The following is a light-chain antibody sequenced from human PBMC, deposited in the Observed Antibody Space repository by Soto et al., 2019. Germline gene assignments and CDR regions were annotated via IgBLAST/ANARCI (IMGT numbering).Light chain of an antibody. CDR2: DVS. J-gene: IGLJ1*01. CDR1: SSDVGGYNY. CDR3: SSYTRSSTGV. Sequence: QSALTQPASVSGSPGQSITISCTGTSSDVGGYNYVSWYQQHPGKAPKLMIYDVSNRPSGVSNRFSGSKSGNTAALTISGLQAEDEADYYCSSYTRSSTGVFGPGTKVTVL. V-gene: IGLV2-14*01.